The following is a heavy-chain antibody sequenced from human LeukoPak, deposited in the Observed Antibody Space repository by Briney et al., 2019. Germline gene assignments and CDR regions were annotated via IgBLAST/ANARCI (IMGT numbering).Heavy chain of an antibody. J-gene: IGHJ5*02. CDR3: ARGGNYFRFDP. CDR2: ISAYNGNT. Sequence: ASVKVSCKASGYTFTNYIISWVRQAPGQGLEWVGWISAYNGNTNYAQKLQGRVTMTTDTSTATAYMELRSLRSDDTAVYYCARGGNYFRFDPWGQGTLVTVSS. D-gene: IGHD1-26*01. CDR1: GYTFTNYI. V-gene: IGHV1-18*01.